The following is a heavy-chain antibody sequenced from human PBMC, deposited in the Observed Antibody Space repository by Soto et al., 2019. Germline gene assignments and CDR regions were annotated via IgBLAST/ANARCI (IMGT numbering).Heavy chain of an antibody. CDR3: ARGYSGSYLGY. D-gene: IGHD1-26*01. V-gene: IGHV4-59*01. Sequence: QVQLQESGPGLVKPSETLSLTCTVSGGSISSYYXXXXRXXXXKGLEWIGYIYYSGSTNYNPSLKSRVTISVDTSKNQFSLKLSSVTAADTAVYYCARGYSGSYLGYWGQGTLVTVSS. CDR1: GGSISSYY. CDR2: IYYSGST. J-gene: IGHJ4*02.